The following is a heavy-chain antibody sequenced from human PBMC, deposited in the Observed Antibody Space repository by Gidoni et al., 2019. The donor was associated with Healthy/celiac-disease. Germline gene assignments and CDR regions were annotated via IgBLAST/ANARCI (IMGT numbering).Heavy chain of an antibody. D-gene: IGHD1-26*01. Sequence: QITLKESGPTLVKPTQTLTLTCTFSGFSLSTSGVGVGWIRPPPGKALEWRALIYWDDDKRYSQSLKSRHTITKDTSKNQVVLTMTNMDPVDTATYYCEHSTEDRGWERPYFDYWGQGTLVTVSS. CDR2: IYWDDDK. CDR1: GFSLSTSGVG. V-gene: IGHV2-5*02. J-gene: IGHJ4*02. CDR3: EHSTEDRGWERPYFDY.